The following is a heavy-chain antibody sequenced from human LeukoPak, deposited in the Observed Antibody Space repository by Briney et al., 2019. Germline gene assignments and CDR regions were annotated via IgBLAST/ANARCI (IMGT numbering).Heavy chain of an antibody. D-gene: IGHD5-12*01. CDR3: ARECVEFSGYSWFDP. CDR2: INHSGST. V-gene: IGHV4-34*01. J-gene: IGHJ5*02. Sequence: SETLSLTCAVYGGSFSGYYWSWIRQPPGKGLEWIGEINHSGSTNYNPSLKSRVTISVDTSKNQFSLKLSSVTAADTAVYYCARECVEFSGYSWFDPWGQGTLVTVSS. CDR1: GGSFSGYY.